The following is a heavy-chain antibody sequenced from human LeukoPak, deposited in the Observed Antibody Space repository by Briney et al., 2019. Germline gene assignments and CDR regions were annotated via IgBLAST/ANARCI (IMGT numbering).Heavy chain of an antibody. CDR3: ARDTHGYLVCDS. V-gene: IGHV3-7*04. Sequence: GGSLRLSCAASGFTFRSRWMTWARQAPGKGPEWVANIKEDGSATYYVDSVKGRFTISRDNAKKSLYLQMNSLRAEDTAVYYCARDTHGYLVCDSWGQGTLVTVSS. CDR1: GFTFRSRW. CDR2: IKEDGSAT. D-gene: IGHD1-1*01. J-gene: IGHJ4*02.